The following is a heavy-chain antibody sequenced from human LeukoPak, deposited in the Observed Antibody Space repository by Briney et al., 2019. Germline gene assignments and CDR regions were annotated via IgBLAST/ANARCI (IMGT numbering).Heavy chain of an antibody. CDR2: TYYRSKWYN. Sequence: SQTLSLTCAISGDSVSSNSAAWNWIRQSPSRGLEWLGRTYYRSKWYNDYAVSVKSRITINPDTSKNQFSLQLNSVTPEDTAVYYCARGPGYGDPHHPHDAFDIWGQGTMVTVSS. CDR1: GDSVSSNSAA. V-gene: IGHV6-1*01. J-gene: IGHJ3*02. CDR3: ARGPGYGDPHHPHDAFDI. D-gene: IGHD4-17*01.